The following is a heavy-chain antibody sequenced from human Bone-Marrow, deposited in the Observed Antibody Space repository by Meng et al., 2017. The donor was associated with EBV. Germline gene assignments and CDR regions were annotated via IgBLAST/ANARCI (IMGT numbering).Heavy chain of an antibody. Sequence: VQLQQVGAGLLKPSEALVLTCAVYGGSFSGYYWSWIRQPPGKGLEWIGEINHSGSTNYNPSLKSQVTISVDTSKNQFSLKLSSVTAADTAVYYCARVRSVATITLFDYWGQGTLVTVSS. CDR3: ARVRSVATITLFDY. J-gene: IGHJ4*02. CDR2: INHSGST. D-gene: IGHD5-24*01. V-gene: IGHV4-34*01. CDR1: GGSFSGYY.